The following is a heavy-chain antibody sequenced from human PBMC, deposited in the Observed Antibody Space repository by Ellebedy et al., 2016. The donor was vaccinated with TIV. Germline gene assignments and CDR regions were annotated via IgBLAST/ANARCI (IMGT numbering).Heavy chain of an antibody. D-gene: IGHD6-19*01. Sequence: PGGSLRLSCVVSGYSVRSNYMSWVHQAPGKGLQWVSAIYTGGGTYYADSVKGRFTISRQDSTNTVLLQMNNLRPEDTAMYYCARTTRQQRRMDVWGQGTTVTVS. J-gene: IGHJ6*02. CDR1: GYSVRSNY. CDR2: IYTGGGT. V-gene: IGHV3-66*01. CDR3: ARTTRQQRRMDV.